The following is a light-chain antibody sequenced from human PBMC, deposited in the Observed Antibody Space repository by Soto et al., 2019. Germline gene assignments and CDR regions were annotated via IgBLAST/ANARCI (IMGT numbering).Light chain of an antibody. CDR2: KAS. V-gene: IGKV1-5*03. J-gene: IGKJ1*01. CDR1: QTISSW. CDR3: QPYNSYSEA. Sequence: DIQMTQSPSTLAVAGGDRVTITCRASQTISSWLAWYQQKPGKAPKLLIYKASTLKSGVPSRFSGSGSATEFTLPLSRLQPHDFATHYCQPYNSYSEAFGQGTQVDIK.